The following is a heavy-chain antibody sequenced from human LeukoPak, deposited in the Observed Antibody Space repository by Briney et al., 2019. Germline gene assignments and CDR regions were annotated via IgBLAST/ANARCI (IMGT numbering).Heavy chain of an antibody. CDR2: IRYDGSNK. D-gene: IGHD3-16*01. Sequence: PGGSLRLSCAASGFTFSSYAMSWVRQAPGKGLEWVAFIRYDGSNKYYADSVKGRFTISRDNSKNTLYLQMNSLRAGDTAVYYCARDSGESDAFDIWGQGTMVTVSS. CDR3: ARDSGESDAFDI. CDR1: GFTFSSYA. J-gene: IGHJ3*02. V-gene: IGHV3-30*02.